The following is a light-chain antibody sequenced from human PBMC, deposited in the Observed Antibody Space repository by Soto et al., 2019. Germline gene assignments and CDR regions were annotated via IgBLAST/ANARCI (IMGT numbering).Light chain of an antibody. Sequence: DTVLTQSPGTLALSPGERVTFSCRASQSVSSGYLAWYQQKPGQAPRLLIYGASTRATGIPDRFSGSGYVTDFSLATSRLDPEDVAVYYCQQYDTSPYTWGQGTQLAMK. J-gene: IGKJ2*01. CDR1: QSVSSGY. CDR3: QQYDTSPYT. V-gene: IGKV3-20*01. CDR2: GAS.